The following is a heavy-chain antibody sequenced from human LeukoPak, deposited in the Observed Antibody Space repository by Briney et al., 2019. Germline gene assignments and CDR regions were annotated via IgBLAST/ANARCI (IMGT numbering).Heavy chain of an antibody. CDR2: IKSKTDGGTT. V-gene: IGHV3-15*01. J-gene: IGHJ4*02. CDR1: GFTFSNAW. D-gene: IGHD2-2*02. Sequence: GGSLRLSCAASGFTFSNAWMSWVRQAPGKGLEWVGRIKSKTDGGTTDYAAPVKGRFTISRDDSKNTLYLQMNSLKTEDTAVYYCTTDWLGVDCSSTSCYTGLLDFDYWGQGTLVTVSS. CDR3: TTDWLGVDCSSTSCYTGLLDFDY.